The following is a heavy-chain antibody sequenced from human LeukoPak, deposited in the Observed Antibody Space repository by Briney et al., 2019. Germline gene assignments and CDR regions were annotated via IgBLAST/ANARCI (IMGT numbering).Heavy chain of an antibody. CDR1: GGSLSSSIYY. CDR2: IYYSGNT. D-gene: IGHD6-19*01. J-gene: IGHJ4*02. CDR3: AREVAGTYYFDY. V-gene: IGHV4-39*02. Sequence: SETLSLTCTVSGGSLSSSIYYWGWIRQPPGKGLEWIGSIYYSGNTYYNPSLKSRVTISVDTSKNQFSLQLNSVTPEDTAVYYCAREVAGTYYFDYWGQGTLVTVSS.